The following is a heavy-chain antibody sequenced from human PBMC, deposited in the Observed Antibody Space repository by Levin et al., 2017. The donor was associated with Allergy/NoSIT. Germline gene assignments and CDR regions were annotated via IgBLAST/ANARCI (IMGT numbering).Heavy chain of an antibody. Sequence: SCEASGFTFSDYYMTWIRRAPGMGLEWVSYISGSGTIIYYADSVQGRFTISRDNAKNSLYLQMNSLRAADTAVYYCARVTRCGGDCYFLDSWGQGVLVTVSS. CDR3: ARVTRCGGDCYFLDS. J-gene: IGHJ4*02. D-gene: IGHD2-21*02. V-gene: IGHV3-11*01. CDR1: GFTFSDYY. CDR2: ISGSGTII.